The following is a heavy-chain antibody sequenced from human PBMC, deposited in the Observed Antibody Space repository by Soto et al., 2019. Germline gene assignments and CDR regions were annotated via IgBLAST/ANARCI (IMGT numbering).Heavy chain of an antibody. Sequence: QVQLVQSGAEVKKPGSSVKVSCKASGGTFSSYAISWVRQAPGQGLEWMGGIIPIFGTANYAQEFQGRVTVAADEFTSRAYMELSSLRFEDTAVYYCAKCIAPAGRPFDYWGQGALVTVSS. CDR3: AKCIAPAGRPFDY. V-gene: IGHV1-69*12. J-gene: IGHJ4*02. CDR1: GGTFSSYA. CDR2: IIPIFGTA. D-gene: IGHD6-13*01.